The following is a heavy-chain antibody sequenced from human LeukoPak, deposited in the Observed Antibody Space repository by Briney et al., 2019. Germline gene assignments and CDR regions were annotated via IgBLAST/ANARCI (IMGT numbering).Heavy chain of an antibody. CDR1: GFTFSSYS. CDR3: AGSLTHGFDI. V-gene: IGHV3-21*01. Sequence: PGGSRRLSCAASGFTFSSYSMNWVRQAPGKGLDWVSSISSSSTYIYYADSVKGRFTISRDNAKNSLYLQMNSLRAEDTAVYYCAGSLTHGFDIWGQGTMVTVSS. CDR2: ISSSSTYI. J-gene: IGHJ3*02.